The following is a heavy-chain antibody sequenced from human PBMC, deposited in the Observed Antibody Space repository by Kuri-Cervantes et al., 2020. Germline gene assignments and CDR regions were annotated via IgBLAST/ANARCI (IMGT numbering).Heavy chain of an antibody. Sequence: GGSLRLSCAASGFTFGLYAMHWVRQAPGKGLEWVAVIWYDGSNKYYADSVKGRFTISRDNSKNTLYLQMNSLRAEDTAVYYCARDSGYYTYIMDVWGKGTTVTVSS. J-gene: IGHJ6*03. D-gene: IGHD3-3*01. V-gene: IGHV3-33*08. CDR3: ARDSGYYTYIMDV. CDR1: GFTFGLYA. CDR2: IWYDGSNK.